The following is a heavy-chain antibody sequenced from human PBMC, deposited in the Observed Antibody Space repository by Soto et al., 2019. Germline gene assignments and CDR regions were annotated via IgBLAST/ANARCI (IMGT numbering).Heavy chain of an antibody. CDR3: ARESIAAATNWFDP. V-gene: IGHV1-69*04. D-gene: IGHD6-13*01. CDR2: IIPILGIA. J-gene: IGHJ5*02. CDR1: GGTFSSYT. Sequence: SVKVSCKASGGTFSSYTISWVRQAPGQGLEWMGRIIPILGIANYAQKFQGRVTITADKSTSTAYMELSSLRSEDTAVYYCARESIAAATNWFDPWGQGTLVTVSS.